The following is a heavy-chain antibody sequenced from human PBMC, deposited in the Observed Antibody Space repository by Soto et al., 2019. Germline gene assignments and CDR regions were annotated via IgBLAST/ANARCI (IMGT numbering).Heavy chain of an antibody. V-gene: IGHV3-23*01. CDR2: ISGSGGST. J-gene: IGHJ4*02. Sequence: ESGGGLVQPGGSLRLSCAASGFTFSSYAMSWVRQAPGKGLEWVSAISGSGGSTYYADSVKGRFTISRDNSKNTLYLQMNSLRAEDTAVYYCAKDRAIVVVVAAHFDYWGQGTLVTVSS. CDR3: AKDRAIVVVVAAHFDY. D-gene: IGHD2-15*01. CDR1: GFTFSSYA.